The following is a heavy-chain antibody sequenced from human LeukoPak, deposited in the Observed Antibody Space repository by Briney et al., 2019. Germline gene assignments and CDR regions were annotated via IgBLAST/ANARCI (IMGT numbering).Heavy chain of an antibody. J-gene: IGHJ5*02. CDR3: ARGPAAIPARFDP. CDR1: GYTFTGYY. V-gene: IGHV1-2*02. Sequence: ASVKVSCKASGYTFTGYYIHWVRQAPGQGLEWMGWINPNSGGTNYAQKFQGRVTMTRDTSISTAYMGLSRLRSDDTAVYYCARGPAAIPARFDPWGQGTLVTVSS. D-gene: IGHD2-2*01. CDR2: INPNSGGT.